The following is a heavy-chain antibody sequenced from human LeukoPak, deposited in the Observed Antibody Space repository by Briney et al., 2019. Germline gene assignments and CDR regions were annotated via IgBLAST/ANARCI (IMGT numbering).Heavy chain of an antibody. V-gene: IGHV3-74*01. CDR1: GFTFSSYW. CDR3: SRVFD. CDR2: IASDGSST. Sequence: GGSLRLSCAASGFTFSSYWMNWVRQAPGKGLVWVSRIASDGSSTTYADSVKGRFSISRDNAKNTLYLQMNSLRAEDTAVYYCSRVFDWGQGTLVTVSS. J-gene: IGHJ4*02. D-gene: IGHD6-13*01.